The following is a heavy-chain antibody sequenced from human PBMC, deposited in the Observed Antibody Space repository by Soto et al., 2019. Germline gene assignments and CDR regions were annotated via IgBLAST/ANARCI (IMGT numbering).Heavy chain of an antibody. CDR3: ARTIFGVVTRSSYMDV. Sequence: EVQLVESGGGLVQPGGSLRLSCAASGFTFSSYWMSWVRQAPEKGLEWVANIKQDGNDLYFVDSVKGRFTISRDNAKNSLYLHMSSLRAEDTGVYYCARTIFGVVTRSSYMDVWGKGTTVIVSS. CDR1: GFTFSSYW. CDR2: IKQDGNDL. J-gene: IGHJ6*03. D-gene: IGHD3-3*01. V-gene: IGHV3-7*01.